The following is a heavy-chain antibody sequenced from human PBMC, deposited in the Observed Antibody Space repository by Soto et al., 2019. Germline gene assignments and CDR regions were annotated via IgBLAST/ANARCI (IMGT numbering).Heavy chain of an antibody. D-gene: IGHD1-20*01. CDR3: ARHHNTGAFFDY. Sequence: QLQLQESGPRLVKSSETLSLTCTVSGGSISTSHHWGWIRQPPGKGLEWIGSVFYNGSPYYSPSFKSRITISVDTSKNQFSLRVRSVTATDTAVYFCARHHNTGAFFDYWGQGNLVTVSS. J-gene: IGHJ4*02. CDR1: GGSISTSHH. V-gene: IGHV4-39*01. CDR2: VFYNGSP.